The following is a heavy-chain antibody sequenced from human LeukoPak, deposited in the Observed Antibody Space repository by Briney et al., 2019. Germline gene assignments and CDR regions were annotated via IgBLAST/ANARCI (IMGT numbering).Heavy chain of an antibody. CDR3: ARDHDWAFDY. J-gene: IGHJ4*02. CDR2: ISPRSDIK. V-gene: IGHV3-48*02. CDR1: GFTFSSYS. Sequence: PGVTLRLSSAASGFTFSSYSTNWVPQAPGKGLELVSHISPRSDIKSYADSVKGRFTISRDNAKNSLFLQMNSLRDEDTAVYYCARDHDWAFDYWGQGALVTVSS. D-gene: IGHD3-9*01.